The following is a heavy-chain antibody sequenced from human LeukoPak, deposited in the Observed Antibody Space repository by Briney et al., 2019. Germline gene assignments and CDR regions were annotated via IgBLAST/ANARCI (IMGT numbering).Heavy chain of an antibody. D-gene: IGHD3-22*01. CDR1: GFTFRSYG. V-gene: IGHV3-30*02. CDR3: ATLPYYYDSSGSYYFDY. Sequence: GGTLRLSCAASGFTFRSYGMTWVRQAPGKGLEWVAFIRYDGSNKYYADSVKGRFTISRDNSKNTLYLQMNSLRAEDTAVYYCATLPYYYDSSGSYYFDYWGQGTLVTVSS. J-gene: IGHJ4*02. CDR2: IRYDGSNK.